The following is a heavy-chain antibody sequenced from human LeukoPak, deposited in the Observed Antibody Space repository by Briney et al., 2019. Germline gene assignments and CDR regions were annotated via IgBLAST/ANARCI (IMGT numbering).Heavy chain of an antibody. Sequence: GASVKVSCKVSGYTLTELSMHWVRQAPGKGLEWMGGFDPEDGETIYAQKFQGRVTMTEDTSTDTAYMELSSLRSDDTAVYYCARDPAGTTAVLGDVWGQGTTVTVSS. CDR2: FDPEDGET. CDR1: GYTLTELS. CDR3: ARDPAGTTAVLGDV. J-gene: IGHJ6*02. V-gene: IGHV1-24*01. D-gene: IGHD4-17*01.